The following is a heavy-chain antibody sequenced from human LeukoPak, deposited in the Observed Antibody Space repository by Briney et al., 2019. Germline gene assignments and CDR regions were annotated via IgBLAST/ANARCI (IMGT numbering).Heavy chain of an antibody. V-gene: IGHV3-66*01. CDR3: ARAPYYDYVWGSYRREYYFDY. CDR2: IYSGGST. CDR1: GFTVSSNY. Sequence: GGSLRLSCAASGFTVSSNYMSWVRQAPGKGLEWVSVIYSGGSTYYADSVKGRFTISRDNSKNTLHLQMNSLRAEDTAVYYCARAPYYDYVWGSYRREYYFDYWGQGTLVTVSS. J-gene: IGHJ4*02. D-gene: IGHD3-16*02.